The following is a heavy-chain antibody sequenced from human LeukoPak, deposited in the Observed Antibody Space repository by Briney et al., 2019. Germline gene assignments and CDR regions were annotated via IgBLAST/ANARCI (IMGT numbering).Heavy chain of an antibody. Sequence: GGSLRLSCAASGFTFSSYSMNWVRQAPGKGLEWVSSISSSSSYIYYADSVKGRFTISRDNAKNSLYLQMNSLRAEDTAVYYCARVPKFFSQLVGCFDYWGQGTLVTVSS. CDR2: ISSSSSYI. CDR3: ARVPKFFSQLVGCFDY. D-gene: IGHD6-13*01. V-gene: IGHV3-21*01. J-gene: IGHJ4*02. CDR1: GFTFSSYS.